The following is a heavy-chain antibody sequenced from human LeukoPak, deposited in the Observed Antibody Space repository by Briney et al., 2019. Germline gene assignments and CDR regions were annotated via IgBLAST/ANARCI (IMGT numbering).Heavy chain of an antibody. CDR1: GYTFTSYY. Sequence: ASVKVYYKAYGYTFTSYYMHWLRQAPGQGLEWMGIINPSGGSTSYAQKFQGRVTMTRDTSTSTVYMELSSLRSGDTAVYYCARDTYYYGSGSYYFDYWGQGTLVTVSS. J-gene: IGHJ4*02. CDR3: ARDTYYYGSGSYYFDY. V-gene: IGHV1-46*01. CDR2: INPSGGST. D-gene: IGHD3-10*01.